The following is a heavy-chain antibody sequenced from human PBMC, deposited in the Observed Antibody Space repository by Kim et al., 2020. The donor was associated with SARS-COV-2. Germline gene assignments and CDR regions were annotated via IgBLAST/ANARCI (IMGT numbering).Heavy chain of an antibody. V-gene: IGHV3-21*01. J-gene: IGHJ3*02. Sequence: GGSLRLSCAASGFTFSSYSMNWVRQAPGKGLEWVSSISRSSSYIYYADSVKGRFTISRDNAKHLLYLQMNSLSAEDTAVYYCARLWFGEGAFDIWGQGT. CDR3: ARLWFGEGAFDI. D-gene: IGHD3-10*01. CDR2: ISRSSSYI. CDR1: GFTFSSYS.